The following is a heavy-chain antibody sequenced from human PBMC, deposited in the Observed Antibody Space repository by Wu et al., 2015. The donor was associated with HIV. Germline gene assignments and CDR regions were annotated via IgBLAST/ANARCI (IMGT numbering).Heavy chain of an antibody. D-gene: IGHD3-22*01. J-gene: IGHJ4*02. Sequence: GQLVQSGTEVKKTGASVKVSCMASGYTFTNYGISWVRQAPGQGLEWIGWISTYTGNTHYAQKVQGRVTMTTDTSTSTVYMELRSLRSDDTAVYYCARDQYYYDSSGYLPPGDWGQGTLVTVSS. V-gene: IGHV1-18*01. CDR3: ARDQYYYDSSGYLPPGD. CDR1: GYTFTNYG. CDR2: ISTYTGNT.